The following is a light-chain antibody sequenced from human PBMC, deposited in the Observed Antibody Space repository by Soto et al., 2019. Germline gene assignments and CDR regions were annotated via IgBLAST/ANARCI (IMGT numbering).Light chain of an antibody. V-gene: IGKV1-39*01. CDR3: QQSYTLSPLT. J-gene: IGKJ4*01. CDR2: AAS. Sequence: DIPLTQSPSSVSASVGDRVTITCRASQSISNYLNWYQQKPGKPPKVLISAASSLQRGVPSRFSGSGSGTDFTLTISSLHPEDFATYYCQQSYTLSPLTFGGGTKVDIK. CDR1: QSISNY.